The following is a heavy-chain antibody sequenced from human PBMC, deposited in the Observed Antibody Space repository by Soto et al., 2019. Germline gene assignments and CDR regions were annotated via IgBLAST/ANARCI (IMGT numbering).Heavy chain of an antibody. CDR3: ARDAEALDY. CDR1: GASVSSSSYY. Sequence: SETLSLTCTVSGASVSSSSYYWSWIQQPPGKGLEWIGYIYYSGSTHYNPSLKSRVTISLDTSKNQFSLKLGSVTAADTAVYYCARDAEALDYWGQGTLVTVSS. J-gene: IGHJ4*02. D-gene: IGHD3-16*02. CDR2: IYYSGST. V-gene: IGHV4-61*01.